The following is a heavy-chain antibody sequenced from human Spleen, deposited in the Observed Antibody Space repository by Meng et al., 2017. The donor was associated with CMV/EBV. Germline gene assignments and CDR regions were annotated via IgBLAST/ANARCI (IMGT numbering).Heavy chain of an antibody. V-gene: IGHV4-34*01. D-gene: IGHD5-12*01. CDR1: GGSFSGYY. CDR3: ARGLGGYDPSGY. Sequence: SETLSLTCAVYGGSFSGYYWSWIRQPPGKGLEWIGEIIHSGSTNYNSSLKSRVTISVDTSKNQFSLKLSSVTAADTAVYYCARGLGGYDPSGYWGQGTLVTVSS. CDR2: IIHSGST. J-gene: IGHJ4*02.